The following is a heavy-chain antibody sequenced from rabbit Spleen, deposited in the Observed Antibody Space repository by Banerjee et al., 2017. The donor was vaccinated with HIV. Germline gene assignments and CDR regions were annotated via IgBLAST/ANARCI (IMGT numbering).Heavy chain of an antibody. CDR2: IYGGDGHST. CDR1: GFSFSNSYY. CDR3: ARNYVNAFDP. V-gene: IGHV1S40*01. Sequence: QSLEESGGDRVKPGASLTLTCTASGFSFSNSYYMCWVRQAPGKGLESIACIYGGDGHSTWYASWAKGRFTISKTSSTTVTLQVTSLTAADTATYFCARNYVNAFDPWGPGTLVTVS. J-gene: IGHJ2*01. D-gene: IGHD1-1*01.